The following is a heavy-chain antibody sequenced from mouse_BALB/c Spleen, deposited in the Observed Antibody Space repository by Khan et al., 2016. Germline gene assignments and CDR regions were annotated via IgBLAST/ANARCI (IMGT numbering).Heavy chain of an antibody. V-gene: IGHV1-77*01. CDR2: IYPGSGDA. D-gene: IGHD1-1*01. CDR1: GYTFTDFY. Sequence: QVQLKQSGAELARPGASVKLSCKASGYTFTDFYINWVKQRTGQGLEWIGEIYPGSGDAYYNEKFKGMATLTADQSSSTAYMQLSSLTSEDSAVYFCARSGYCYGSSVWAMDYWGRGTSVTVSS. CDR3: ARSGYCYGSSVWAMDY. J-gene: IGHJ4*01.